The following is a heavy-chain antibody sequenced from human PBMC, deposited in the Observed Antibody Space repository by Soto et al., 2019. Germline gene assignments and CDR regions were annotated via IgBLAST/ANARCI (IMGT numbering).Heavy chain of an antibody. Sequence: QLQLQESGPGLVKPSETLSLTCTVSGGSISSSSYYWGWIRQPPGKGLEWIGSIYYSGSTYYNPSLKSRVTISVDTSKNQFSLKLSSVTAADTAVYYCARLNCQGRAWGDCYSYYFDYWGQGTLVTVSS. V-gene: IGHV4-39*01. D-gene: IGHD2-21*02. CDR1: GGSISSSSYY. CDR3: ARLNCQGRAWGDCYSYYFDY. J-gene: IGHJ4*02. CDR2: IYYSGST.